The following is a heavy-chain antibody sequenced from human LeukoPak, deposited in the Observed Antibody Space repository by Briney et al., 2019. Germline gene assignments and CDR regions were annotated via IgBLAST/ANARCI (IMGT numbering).Heavy chain of an antibody. CDR1: GFTFSSYA. J-gene: IGHJ3*02. Sequence: GGSLRLSCAPSGFTFSSYAMSGVPQAPGKGLGWVSAISGIGGSTYYADSVKGRFTISRDNSKNTLYLQMNSLRVEDTAVYYCARYCSSTSCYRSPDAFDIWGQGTMVTVSS. V-gene: IGHV3-23*01. D-gene: IGHD2-2*01. CDR3: ARYCSSTSCYRSPDAFDI. CDR2: ISGIGGST.